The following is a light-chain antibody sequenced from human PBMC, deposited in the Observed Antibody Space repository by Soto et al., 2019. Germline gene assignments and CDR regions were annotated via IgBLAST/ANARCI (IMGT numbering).Light chain of an antibody. V-gene: IGLV2-8*01. CDR2: EVN. CDR3: SSYAGSSNV. CDR1: SSDVGGYNY. Sequence: HSVLTQAPSASGSPGQSVAISCTGTSSDVGGYNYVSWYQQHPGKAPKLMIYEVNKRPSGVPDRFSGSKSGNTASLTVSGLQAEDEADYYCSSYAGSSNVFGTGTKVTVL. J-gene: IGLJ1*01.